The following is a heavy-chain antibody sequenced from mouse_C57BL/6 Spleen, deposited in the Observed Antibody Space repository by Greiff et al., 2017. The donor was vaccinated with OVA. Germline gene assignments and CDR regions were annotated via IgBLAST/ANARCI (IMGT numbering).Heavy chain of an antibody. CDR1: GYAFTNYL. V-gene: IGHV1-54*01. Sequence: VQLQQSGSELVRPGTSVKVSCKASGYAFTNYLIEWVKQRPGQGLEWIGVINPGSGGTNYNEKFKGKATLTADKSSSTAYMQLSRLTSEDAAVYFCERSDYYGSSLYDFDYWGKGTTVTVSS. CDR3: ERSDYYGSSLYDFDY. D-gene: IGHD1-1*01. CDR2: INPGSGGT. J-gene: IGHJ2*01.